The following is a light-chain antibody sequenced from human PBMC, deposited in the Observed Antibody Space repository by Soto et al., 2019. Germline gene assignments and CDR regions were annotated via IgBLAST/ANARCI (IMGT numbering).Light chain of an antibody. J-gene: IGKJ1*01. V-gene: IGKV1-5*03. CDR3: QQYNGYWT. Sequence: DIQMTQSPSTLSASVGDRVTITCRASQSISGSLAWYQQKPGKAPKLLIYAASNLKSGVPSRFSGSGSGTEYTLTISSLQPDYSASYYCQQYNGYWTFGQGTRVEIK. CDR1: QSISGS. CDR2: AAS.